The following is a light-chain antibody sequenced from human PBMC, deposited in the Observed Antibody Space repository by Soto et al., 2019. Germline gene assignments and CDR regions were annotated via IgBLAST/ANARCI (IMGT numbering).Light chain of an antibody. CDR1: SSDVGGYNF. V-gene: IGLV2-11*01. CDR3: CSFAGSYTL. CDR2: DVN. J-gene: IGLJ2*01. Sequence: SALTQPRSVSGSPGQSVTISCTGTSSDVGGYNFVSWYQQYPGKVPKLIIYDVNQRPSGVPDRFSASKSDNTASLTISGLQAEDEADYYCCSFAGSYTLFGGGTKLTVL.